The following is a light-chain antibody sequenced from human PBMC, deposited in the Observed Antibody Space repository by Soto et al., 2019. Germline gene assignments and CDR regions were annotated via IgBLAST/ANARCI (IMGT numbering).Light chain of an antibody. V-gene: IGKV3-11*01. Sequence: EIVLSQSPATLSLSPGERATLSCRAIQSVSSYLVWYQPKPAQPPRLLIYDAPNRPTGIPARFSGSGSGTAFPLTISSLEPEDFAVYYCQQRSNWPPRLTFGGPTMVDI. CDR3: QQRSNWPPRLT. CDR2: DAP. CDR1: QSVSSY. J-gene: IGKJ4*01.